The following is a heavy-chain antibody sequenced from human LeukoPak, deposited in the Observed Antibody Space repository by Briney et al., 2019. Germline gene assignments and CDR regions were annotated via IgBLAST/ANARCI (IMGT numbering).Heavy chain of an antibody. CDR3: ARDYYDSSGYGAFDI. J-gene: IGHJ3*02. V-gene: IGHV3-7*01. CDR1: GFTFKNYW. Sequence: GGSLRLSCAASGFTFKNYWMSWVRQAPGKGLEWVANIKQDGSEKYYVDSVKGRFTISRDNAKNSLYLQMNSLRAEDTAVYYCARDYYDSSGYGAFDIWGQGTMVTVSS. CDR2: IKQDGSEK. D-gene: IGHD3-22*01.